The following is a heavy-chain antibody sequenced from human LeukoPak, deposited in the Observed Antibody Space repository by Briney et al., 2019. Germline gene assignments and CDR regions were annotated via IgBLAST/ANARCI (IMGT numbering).Heavy chain of an antibody. J-gene: IGHJ6*03. D-gene: IGHD6-13*01. CDR2: ISGSGGST. V-gene: IGHV3-23*01. CDR3: AKEGYSSSWDYYYYYYMDV. Sequence: GGSLRLSCAASGFTFSSYAMSWVRQAPGQGLEWVSAISGSGGSTYYADSVKGRFTISRDNSKNTLYLQMNSLRAEDTAVNYCAKEGYSSSWDYYYYYYMDVWGKGTTVTVSS. CDR1: GFTFSSYA.